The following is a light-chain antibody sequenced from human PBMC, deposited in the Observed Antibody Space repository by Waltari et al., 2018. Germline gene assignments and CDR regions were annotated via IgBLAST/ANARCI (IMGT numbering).Light chain of an antibody. CDR2: EVS. CDR1: RSAVGGYNY. Sequence: QSALPQPASVSGSPGPSSTTPCPGPRSAVGGYNYASRYQQHPGNAPKLMIYEVSNRPSGVSNRFSGAKSGNTASLTISGLQAEDDADYYCSSYTSSSTLVVFGGGTKLTVL. CDR3: SSYTSSSTLVV. J-gene: IGLJ2*01. V-gene: IGLV2-14*01.